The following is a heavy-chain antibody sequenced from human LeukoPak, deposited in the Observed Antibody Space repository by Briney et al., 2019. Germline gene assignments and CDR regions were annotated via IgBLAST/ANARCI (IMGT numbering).Heavy chain of an antibody. CDR1: GGSFSGYY. D-gene: IGHD2-2*01. Sequence: SETLSLTCAVYGGSFSGYYWSWIRQPPGKGLEWIGEINHSGSTNYNPSLQSRVTISVDTSKKQYSLKLRSVTAADTAVYYCARPGYCSNTTCYSRFDPWGQGTLVTVSS. V-gene: IGHV4-34*01. J-gene: IGHJ5*02. CDR2: INHSGST. CDR3: ARPGYCSNTTCYSRFDP.